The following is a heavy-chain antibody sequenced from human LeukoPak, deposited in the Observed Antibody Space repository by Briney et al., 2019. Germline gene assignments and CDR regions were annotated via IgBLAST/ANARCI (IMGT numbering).Heavy chain of an antibody. Sequence: EASVKVCCKASGYTFTSYGISWVRQAPGQGLEWMGWMNPNSGNTGYAQKFQGRVTMTRNTSISTAYMKLSSLRSEDTAVYYCARLSGYDYGAPFDYWGQGTLVTVSS. CDR2: MNPNSGNT. CDR1: GYTFTSYG. V-gene: IGHV1-8*02. CDR3: ARLSGYDYGAPFDY. D-gene: IGHD5-12*01. J-gene: IGHJ4*02.